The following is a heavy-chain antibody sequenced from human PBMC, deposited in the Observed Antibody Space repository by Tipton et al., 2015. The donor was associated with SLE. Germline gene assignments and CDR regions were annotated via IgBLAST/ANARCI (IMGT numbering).Heavy chain of an antibody. CDR3: ARGCSSTSCTKGDY. J-gene: IGHJ4*02. CDR1: GYTFTSYD. V-gene: IGHV1-8*01. D-gene: IGHD2-2*01. Sequence: QLVQSGPEVKKPGASVKVSCKASGYTFTSYDINWVRQATGQGLEWMGWMNPNSGNTGYAQKLQGRVTMTRNTSISTAYMELSSLRSEDTAVYYCARGCSSTSCTKGDYWGQGTLVTVSS. CDR2: MNPNSGNT.